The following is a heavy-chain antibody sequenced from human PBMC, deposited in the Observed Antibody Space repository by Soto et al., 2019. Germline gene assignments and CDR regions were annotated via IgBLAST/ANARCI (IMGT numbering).Heavy chain of an antibody. CDR3: ARCSTAMVVFYGMDV. CDR1: GFTFSSYA. D-gene: IGHD5-18*01. J-gene: IGHJ6*02. Sequence: PGGSLRLSCAASGFTFSSYAMHWVRQAPGKGLEWVAVISYDGSNKYYADSVKGRFTISRDNSKNTLYLQMNSLRAEDTAVYYCARCSTAMVVFYGMDVWGQGTTVTVSS. V-gene: IGHV3-30-3*01. CDR2: ISYDGSNK.